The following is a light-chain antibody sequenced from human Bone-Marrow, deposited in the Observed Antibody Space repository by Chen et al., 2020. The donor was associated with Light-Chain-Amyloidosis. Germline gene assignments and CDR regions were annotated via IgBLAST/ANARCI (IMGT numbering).Light chain of an antibody. J-gene: IGLJ1*01. Sequence: QSALTQPASVSGSPGQSITISCTGTSRDIGSYNYVSWYQQFPGKAPNLILYDVNQRPSGISHRFSGSKSDNTASLTISGHQAEDDAVYYCSSYSMRTILYVFGTGTTVTVL. V-gene: IGLV2-14*03. CDR2: DVN. CDR3: SSYSMRTILYV. CDR1: SRDIGSYNY.